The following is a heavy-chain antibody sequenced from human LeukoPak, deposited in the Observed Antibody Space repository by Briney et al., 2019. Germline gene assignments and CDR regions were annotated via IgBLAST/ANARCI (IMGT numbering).Heavy chain of an antibody. CDR3: ARDHSSSWSGGWVPPGVDS. CDR2: ISWNSGSI. D-gene: IGHD6-13*01. CDR1: GFTFDDYA. J-gene: IGHJ4*02. V-gene: IGHV3-9*01. Sequence: GRSLRLSCAASGFTFDDYAMHWVRQAPGKGLEWVSGISWNSGSIGYADSVKGRFTISRDNAKNSLYLQMNSLGAEDTAVYYCARDHSSSWSGGWVPPGVDSWGQGTLVTVSS.